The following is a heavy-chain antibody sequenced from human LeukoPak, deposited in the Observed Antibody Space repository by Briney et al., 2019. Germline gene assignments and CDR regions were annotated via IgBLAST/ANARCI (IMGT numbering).Heavy chain of an antibody. CDR1: GGTFSSYA. D-gene: IGHD3-22*01. CDR2: IIPIFGTA. Sequence: SVKVSCKASGGTFSSYAISWVRQAPGQGLEWMGGIIPIFGTANYAQEFQGRVTITADESTSTAYMELSSLRSEDTAVYYCARDAAYYYDSSGSSPFDYWGQGTLVTVSS. CDR3: ARDAAYYYDSSGSSPFDY. J-gene: IGHJ4*02. V-gene: IGHV1-69*13.